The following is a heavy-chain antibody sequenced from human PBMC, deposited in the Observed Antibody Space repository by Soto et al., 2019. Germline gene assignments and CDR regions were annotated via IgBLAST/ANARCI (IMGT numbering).Heavy chain of an antibody. D-gene: IGHD2-15*01. CDR3: ARGGYCSGGSCKNWFDP. J-gene: IGHJ5*02. CDR1: GGSFSGYY. CDR2: INHSGST. Sequence: QVQLQQWGAGLLKPSETLSLTCAVYGGSFSGYYWSWIRQPPGKGLEWIGEINHSGSTNYNPSLKSRVTISLDTSKNQFSLKLSSVTAADTAVYYCARGGYCSGGSCKNWFDPWGQGTLVTVSS. V-gene: IGHV4-34*01.